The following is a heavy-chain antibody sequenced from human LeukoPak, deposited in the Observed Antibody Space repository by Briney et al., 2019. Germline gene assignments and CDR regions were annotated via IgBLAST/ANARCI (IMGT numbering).Heavy chain of an antibody. V-gene: IGHV4-38-2*02. CDR2: IYHSGST. D-gene: IGHD3-10*01. J-gene: IGHJ3*02. Sequence: PSETLSLTCTVSGYSISSGYYWGWIRQPPGKGLEWIGSIYHSGSTYYNPSLKSRVTISVDTSKNQFSLKLSSVTAADTAVYYCARDLGGALWSGAFDIWGQGTMVTVSS. CDR1: GYSISSGYY. CDR3: ARDLGGALWSGAFDI.